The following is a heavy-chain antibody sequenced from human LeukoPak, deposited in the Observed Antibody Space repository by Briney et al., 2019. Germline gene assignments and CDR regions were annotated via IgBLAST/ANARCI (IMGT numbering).Heavy chain of an antibody. CDR1: GYTFTSYD. CDR2: INPNSGGT. Sequence: GASVKVSCKASGYTFTSYDINWVRQAPGQGLEWMGWINPNSGGTNYAQKFQGRVTMTRDTSISTAYMELSRLRSDDTAVYYCAYVANRNWFDPWGQGTLVTVSS. V-gene: IGHV1-2*02. D-gene: IGHD1/OR15-1a*01. CDR3: AYVANRNWFDP. J-gene: IGHJ5*02.